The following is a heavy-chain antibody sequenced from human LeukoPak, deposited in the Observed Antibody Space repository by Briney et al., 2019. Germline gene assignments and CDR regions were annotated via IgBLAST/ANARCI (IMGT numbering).Heavy chain of an antibody. CDR2: INPNSCGT. V-gene: IGHV1-2*02. J-gene: IGHJ4*02. Sequence: ASVKVSCKASGYTFTGYYMHWVRQAPGQGLEWMGWINPNSCGTNYAQKFQGRVTMTRDTSISTAYMELSRLRSDDTAVYYCARSPYYDILTGPPYDYYIDYWGQGTLVTVSS. D-gene: IGHD3-9*01. CDR3: ARSPYYDILTGPPYDYYIDY. CDR1: GYTFTGYY.